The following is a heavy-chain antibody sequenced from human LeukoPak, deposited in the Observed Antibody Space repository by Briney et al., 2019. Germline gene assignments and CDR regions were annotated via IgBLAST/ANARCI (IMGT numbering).Heavy chain of an antibody. D-gene: IGHD1-14*01. CDR2: VIPIFDIV. Sequence: SVNVSCKASGGTFNNYAITWVRQAPGQGLEWMGRVIPIFDIVNYTQKFQGRVTITADTITNTAYMELSSLRSEDTAVYFCARAPADMDVWGQGTTVIVSS. CDR1: GGTFNNYA. CDR3: ARAPADMDV. J-gene: IGHJ6*02. V-gene: IGHV1-69*04.